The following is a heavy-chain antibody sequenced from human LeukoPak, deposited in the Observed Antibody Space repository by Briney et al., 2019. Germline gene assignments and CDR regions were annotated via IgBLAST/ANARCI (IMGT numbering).Heavy chain of an antibody. CDR2: IYYSGST. J-gene: IGHJ6*01. CDR1: GGSISSSSYY. D-gene: IGHD1-26*01. Sequence: SETLSLTCTASGGSISSSSYYWGWIRQPPGKGLEWIGSIYYSGSTYYNPSLKSRVTISVDTSKNQFSLKLSSVTAADTAVYYCARDRGIVAVGQSYGMDVWGQGTTVTVSS. V-gene: IGHV4-39*07. CDR3: ARDRGIVAVGQSYGMDV.